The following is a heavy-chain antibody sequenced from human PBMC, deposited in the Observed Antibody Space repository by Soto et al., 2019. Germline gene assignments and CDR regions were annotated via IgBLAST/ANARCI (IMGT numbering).Heavy chain of an antibody. CDR3: ARVGQDIVVVPAAMFGELIDYSYYAMDV. CDR2: ISAYNGNT. CDR1: GYTFTSYG. V-gene: IGHV1-18*01. Sequence: ASVKVSCKASGYTFTSYGISWVRQAPGQGLEWMGWISAYNGNTNYAQKLQGRVTMTTDTSTSTAYMELRSLRSDDTAVYYCARVGQDIVVVPAAMFGELIDYSYYAMDVWGQGPTVTVSS. J-gene: IGHJ6*02. D-gene: IGHD2-2*01.